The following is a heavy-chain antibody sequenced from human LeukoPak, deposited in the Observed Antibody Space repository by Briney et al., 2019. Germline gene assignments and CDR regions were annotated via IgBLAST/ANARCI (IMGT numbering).Heavy chain of an antibody. Sequence: AGGSLRLSCVTSGFTFSLHGMHWVRQAPGKGLEWVAFIRFDGSNEYYRDSVQGRFTISRDNSKNTLYLQMNSLRAEDTAVYYCAKDRPTMVRGVDFDYWGQGTLVTVSS. J-gene: IGHJ4*02. CDR2: IRFDGSNE. V-gene: IGHV3-30*02. CDR1: GFTFSLHG. D-gene: IGHD3-10*01. CDR3: AKDRPTMVRGVDFDY.